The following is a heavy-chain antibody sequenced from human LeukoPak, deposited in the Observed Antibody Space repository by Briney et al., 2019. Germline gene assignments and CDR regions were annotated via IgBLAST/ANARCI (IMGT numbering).Heavy chain of an antibody. J-gene: IGHJ6*03. CDR3: AREGRKGDGLLWFGGSRVNYMDV. V-gene: IGHV1-46*01. CDR1: RYTFPSYY. D-gene: IGHD3-10*01. CDR2: INPSGGST. Sequence: GAAVKVSRKASRYTFPSYYMHWVRQPPGQGLEWVGIINPSGGSTRYAQKFQGRVTMTRGMCTSTVYMEQSSLRSEDTAVYYCAREGRKGDGLLWFGGSRVNYMDVWGKGTTVTVSS.